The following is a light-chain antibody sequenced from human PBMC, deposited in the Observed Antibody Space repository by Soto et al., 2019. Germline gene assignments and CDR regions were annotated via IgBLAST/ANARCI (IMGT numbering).Light chain of an antibody. CDR2: GAS. V-gene: IGKV3-20*01. J-gene: IGKJ1*01. Sequence: ETLMTQSPANLSLSTGETATLSCRARQSISTNLAWYQQKPGQAPRLLIYGASSRATGIPDRFSGSGSGTDFTLTISRLEPEDFAVYYCQQYGSSPTFGQGTKVDIK. CDR3: QQYGSSPT. CDR1: QSISTN.